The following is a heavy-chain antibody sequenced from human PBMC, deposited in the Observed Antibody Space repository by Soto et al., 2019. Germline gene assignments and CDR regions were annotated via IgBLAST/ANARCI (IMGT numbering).Heavy chain of an antibody. CDR2: INHSRST. D-gene: IGHD2-21*02. J-gene: IGHJ4*02. CDR1: GGSFSGYY. CDR3: ARGGDLAYCGGDCYQDY. V-gene: IGHV4-34*01. Sequence: PSETLSLTCAVYGGSFSGYYWSWIRQPPGKGLEWIGEINHSRSTNYNPSLKSRVTISVDTSKNQFSLKLSSVTAADTAVYYCARGGDLAYCGGDCYQDYWGQGTLVTVS.